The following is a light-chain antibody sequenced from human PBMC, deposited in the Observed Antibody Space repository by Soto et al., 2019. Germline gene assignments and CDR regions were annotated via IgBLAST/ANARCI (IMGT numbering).Light chain of an antibody. Sequence: SVLTQPASESGSPGQSITISCTGTSSDVGSYNLVSWYQQHPGKAPKLMIYEGSKRPSGVSNRFSGSKSGNTASLTISGLQAEDEADYYCCSYAGSSTYVFGTGTKVTV. CDR3: CSYAGSSTYV. CDR1: SSDVGSYNL. V-gene: IGLV2-23*01. J-gene: IGLJ1*01. CDR2: EGS.